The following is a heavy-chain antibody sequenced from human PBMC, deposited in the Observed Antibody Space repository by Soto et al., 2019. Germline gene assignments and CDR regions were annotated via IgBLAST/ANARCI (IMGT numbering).Heavy chain of an antibody. V-gene: IGHV3-48*02. Sequence: EVQLVESGGGLVQPGGSLRLSCAASGFTFSSFSMNWVRQAPGKGLEWVSYISTSSSTIYYADSVKGRFTISRDNAKNSLYRQMNSLRDEDTAVYYCARDGAISGCFDYWGQGTPVTASS. J-gene: IGHJ4*02. CDR2: ISTSSSTI. CDR3: ARDGAISGCFDY. CDR1: GFTFSSFS. D-gene: IGHD6-19*01.